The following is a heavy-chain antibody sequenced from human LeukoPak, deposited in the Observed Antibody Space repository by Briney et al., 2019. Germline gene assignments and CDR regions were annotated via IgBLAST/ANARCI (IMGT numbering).Heavy chain of an antibody. CDR1: GFTFSSYW. V-gene: IGHV3-74*01. D-gene: IGHD2-2*01. CDR3: ARVGRGFFGTSSQYYFDY. J-gene: IGHJ4*02. Sequence: GGSLRLSCAASGFTFSSYWMHWVRQAPGKGLVWVSRINSVGSSTSYADSVKGRFTISRDNAKNTLYLQMNSLRAEDTAVYYCARVGRGFFGTSSQYYFDYWGQGTLVTVSS. CDR2: INSVGSST.